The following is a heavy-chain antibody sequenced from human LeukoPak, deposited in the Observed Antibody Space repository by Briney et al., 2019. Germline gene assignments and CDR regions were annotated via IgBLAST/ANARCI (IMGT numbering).Heavy chain of an antibody. CDR3: AKAVGSYYYYGMDV. D-gene: IGHD1-26*01. J-gene: IGHJ6*02. Sequence: GRSLRLSCAASGFTFDDYAMHWVRQAPGKGLEWVSGISWNSGSIGYADSVKGRFTISRDNAKSSLYLQMNSLRAEDTALYYCAKAVGSYYYYGMDVWGQGTTVTVSS. CDR2: ISWNSGSI. CDR1: GFTFDDYA. V-gene: IGHV3-9*01.